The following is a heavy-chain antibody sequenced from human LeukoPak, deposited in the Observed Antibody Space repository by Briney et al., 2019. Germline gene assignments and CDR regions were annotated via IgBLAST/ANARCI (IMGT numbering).Heavy chain of an antibody. D-gene: IGHD6-13*01. J-gene: IGHJ6*02. CDR3: ARDSGSSWSFYYYYGMDV. CDR2: IKQDVSEK. V-gene: IGHV3-7*01. CDR1: GFTFSSDW. Sequence: GGSLRLSCAASGFTFSSDWMSWVRQAPGKGLEWGANIKQDVSEKYYVDSVKGRFTISRDNAKNSLYLQMNSLRAEDTAVYYCARDSGSSWSFYYYYGMDVWGQGPTVTVSS.